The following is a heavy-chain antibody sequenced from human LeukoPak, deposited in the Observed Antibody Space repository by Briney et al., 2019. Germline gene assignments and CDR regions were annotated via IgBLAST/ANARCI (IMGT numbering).Heavy chain of an antibody. CDR2: INHSGST. CDR3: AISMTTGYAFDI. Sequence: SETLSLTCTVSGGSISSSSYYWSWIRQPPGKGLEWIGEINHSGSTNYNPSLKSRVTISVDTSKNQFSRKLSSVTAADTAVYYCAISMTTGYAFDIWGEGTMVTVSP. D-gene: IGHD4-17*01. J-gene: IGHJ3*02. V-gene: IGHV4-39*07. CDR1: GGSISSSSYY.